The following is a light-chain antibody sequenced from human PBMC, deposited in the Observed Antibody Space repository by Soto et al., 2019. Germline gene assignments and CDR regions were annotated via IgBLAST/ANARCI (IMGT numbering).Light chain of an antibody. J-gene: IGKJ1*01. CDR1: QAISTY. Sequence: IQMTQSPSFLSASVGDRVAITCRASQAISTYLDWYQQHLGKAPKLLIFGASNLQSGVPSRFSGSGSGTAFTLTISSLQPEDFATYFCQQFHSDPPTFGPGTKVE. V-gene: IGKV1-39*01. CDR3: QQFHSDPPT. CDR2: GAS.